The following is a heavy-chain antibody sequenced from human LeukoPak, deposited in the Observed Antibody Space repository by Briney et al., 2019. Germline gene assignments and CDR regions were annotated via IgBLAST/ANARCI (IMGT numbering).Heavy chain of an antibody. CDR2: ISSSSSYI. V-gene: IGHV3-21*01. Sequence: GGSLRLSCAASGFTFSSYSMNWVRQAPGKGLEWVSSISSSSSYIYYADSVKGRFTISRDNAKNSLYLQMNSLKAEDTAVYYCARDGQLGGDYWGQGTLVTVSS. J-gene: IGHJ4*02. D-gene: IGHD3-16*01. CDR1: GFTFSSYS. CDR3: ARDGQLGGDY.